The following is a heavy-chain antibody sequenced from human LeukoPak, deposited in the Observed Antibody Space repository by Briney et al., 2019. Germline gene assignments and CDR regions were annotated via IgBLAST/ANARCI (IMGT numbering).Heavy chain of an antibody. V-gene: IGHV3-30-3*01. CDR3: ARDSLDFCSGYSYYYGMDV. CDR2: TSYDGSNK. D-gene: IGHD3-3*01. J-gene: IGHJ6*02. Sequence: PGGSLRLSCAASGFTFSSYAMHWVRQAPGKGLEWVAVTSYDGSNKYYADSVKGRFTISRDNSKNTLYLQMNSLRAEDTAVYYCARDSLDFCSGYSYYYGMDVWGQGTTVTVSS. CDR1: GFTFSSYA.